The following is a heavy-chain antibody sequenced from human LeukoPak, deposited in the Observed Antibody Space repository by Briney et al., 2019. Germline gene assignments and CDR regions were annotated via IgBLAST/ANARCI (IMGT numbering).Heavy chain of an antibody. V-gene: IGHV4-31*03. CDR3: ARVRGSTRTIDY. J-gene: IGHJ4*02. CDR2: IYYSGST. D-gene: IGHD1/OR15-1a*01. CDR1: GGSISSGGYY. Sequence: SQTLSLTCTVSGGSISSGGYYWSWIRQHPGKGLEWIGHIYYSGSTYYNPSLKSRVTLSVDTSKNQFSLKLSSVTAADTAVYYCARVRGSTRTIDYWGQGTLVTVSS.